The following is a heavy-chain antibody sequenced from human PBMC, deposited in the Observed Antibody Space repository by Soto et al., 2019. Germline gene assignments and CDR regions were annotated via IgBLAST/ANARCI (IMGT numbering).Heavy chain of an antibody. CDR3: ARDGRIPIVRGPAGLYDTFDI. D-gene: IGHD3-10*01. Sequence: GGSLRLSCAASGFTFRSYVMNWVRQAPGKGLEWVSAISDSGGRTYYADSVKGRFTISRDNSKNTLDMQMNSLRAEDTAVYYCARDGRIPIVRGPAGLYDTFDIWGQGTMVTVSS. J-gene: IGHJ3*02. CDR1: GFTFRSYV. V-gene: IGHV3-23*01. CDR2: ISDSGGRT.